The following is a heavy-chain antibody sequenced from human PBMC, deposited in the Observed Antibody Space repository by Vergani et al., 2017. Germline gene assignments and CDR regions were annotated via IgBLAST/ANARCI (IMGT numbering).Heavy chain of an antibody. CDR3: AIGYYDILSGYYPFDD. CDR1: GYTFTSYG. CDR2: ISAYNGNT. D-gene: IGHD3-9*01. J-gene: IGHJ4*02. V-gene: IGHV1-18*01. Sequence: QVQLVQSGAEVKKPGASVKVSCKASGYTFTSYGISWVRQAPGQGLEWMGWISAYNGNTNYAQKLQGRVTMTTDTSTSTAYMELRSLRCDDTAVYYCAIGYYDILSGYYPFDDWSQGTLVTVSS.